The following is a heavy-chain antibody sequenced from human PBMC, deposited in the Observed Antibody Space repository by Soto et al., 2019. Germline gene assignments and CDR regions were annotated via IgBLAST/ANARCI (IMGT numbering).Heavy chain of an antibody. D-gene: IGHD2-2*01. V-gene: IGHV3-23*01. CDR1: GFTFSTYA. CDR3: GSTSYNPSLTSRVTRSVDTSKNQFSLKLSSVTAADTAVYYCARVSAPYDFWSGYRYPYYYYYMDV. CDR2: ITTSGGNT. J-gene: IGHJ6*03. Sequence: PGGSLRLSCAASGFTFSTYAMSWVRQAPGKGLEWVSTITTSGGNTYYADSVQGRFTISRDNSKNTLYLQMNSLRAEDTAIYYSGSTSYNPSLTSRVTRSVDTSKNQFSLKLSSVTAADTAVYYCARVSAPYDFWSGYRYPYYYYYMDVWGKGTTVTVSS.